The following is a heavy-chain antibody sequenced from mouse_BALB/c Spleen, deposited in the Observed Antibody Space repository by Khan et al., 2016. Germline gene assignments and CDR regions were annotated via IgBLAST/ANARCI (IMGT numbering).Heavy chain of an antibody. Sequence: EVQLQESGPGLVKPSQSLSLTCTVTGYSITSDYAWNWIRQFPGNKLESMGYITYSGRTNYNPSLKSRISITRDTSSNQFFLPLNSVTAEDTATYYCARWVRGAMDYWGQGTSVTVSS. J-gene: IGHJ4*01. CDR1: GYSITSDYA. CDR3: ARWVRGAMDY. V-gene: IGHV3-2*02. CDR2: ITYSGRT.